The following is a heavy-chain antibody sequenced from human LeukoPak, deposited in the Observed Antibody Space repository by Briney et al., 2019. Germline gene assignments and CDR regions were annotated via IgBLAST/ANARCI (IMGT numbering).Heavy chain of an antibody. CDR3: ARILSSIATADSYDY. J-gene: IGHJ4*02. Sequence: GGSLRLSCAASGFTVSSNYMSWVRQAPGKGLEWVSVIYSGGSTYYADSVTGRFTISRHNSKNTLYLQMNSLRAEDTAVYYCARILSSIATADSYDYWGQGALVTVSS. CDR2: IYSGGST. D-gene: IGHD6-13*01. V-gene: IGHV3-53*04. CDR1: GFTVSSNY.